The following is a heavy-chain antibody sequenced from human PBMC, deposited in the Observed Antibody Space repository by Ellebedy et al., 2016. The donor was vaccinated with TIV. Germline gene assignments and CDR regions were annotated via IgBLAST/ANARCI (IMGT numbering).Heavy chain of an antibody. J-gene: IGHJ4*02. CDR1: GGSFSGYY. Sequence: SETLSLXXAVYGGSFSGYYWSWIRQPPGKGLEWIGEINHSGSTNYNPSLKSRVTMSVDTSKNQFSLKLSSVTAADTAVYYCASGWVGYSSSWSNFDYWGQGTLVTVSS. CDR2: INHSGST. CDR3: ASGWVGYSSSWSNFDY. V-gene: IGHV4-34*01. D-gene: IGHD6-13*01.